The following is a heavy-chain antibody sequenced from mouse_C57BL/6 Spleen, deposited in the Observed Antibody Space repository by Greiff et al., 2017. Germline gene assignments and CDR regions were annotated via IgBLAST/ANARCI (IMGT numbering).Heavy chain of an antibody. J-gene: IGHJ2*01. CDR1: GYAFSSSW. V-gene: IGHV1-82*01. CDR3: ARSPIPSPFDY. CDR2: IYPGDGDT. Sequence: VQLQESGPELVKPGASVKISCTASGYAFSSSWMNWVKQRPGKGLEWIGRIYPGDGDTNYTGKFKGKATLTADKSSSTAYMQLSSLTSEDSAVYFCARSPIPSPFDYWGQGTTLTVSS.